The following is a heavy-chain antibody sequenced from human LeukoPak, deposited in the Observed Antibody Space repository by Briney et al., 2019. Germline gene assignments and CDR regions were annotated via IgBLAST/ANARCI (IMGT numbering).Heavy chain of an antibody. V-gene: IGHV3-23*01. J-gene: IGHJ4*02. Sequence: GGSLGLSCAASGFNFGGYVMSWVRQAPGKGLEWVSVISRSGDYTKYADSVKGRFTISRDNSKNTLSLQVSGLRAEDTAIYYCAKDRDDSGDYAFDYWGQGILVSVSS. CDR3: AKDRDDSGDYAFDY. CDR2: ISRSGDYT. D-gene: IGHD4-17*01. CDR1: GFNFGGYV.